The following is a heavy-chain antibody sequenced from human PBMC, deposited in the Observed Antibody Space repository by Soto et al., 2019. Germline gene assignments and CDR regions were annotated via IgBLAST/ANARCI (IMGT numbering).Heavy chain of an antibody. CDR2: IYYNGIT. V-gene: IGHV4-31*03. Sequence: QVQLQESGPRLVKPSQTLSLTCSVSGDSVDQRNYYWTWIRQRPGKGLEWLGNIYYNGITFYNSSLNTRLSISIDTSKNQVSPKGTSVTAADPAMYFCAQDKGYHDFWSASNFYYCLDVWGQGTTVTVSS. CDR3: AQDKGYHDFWSASNFYYCLDV. J-gene: IGHJ6*02. CDR1: GDSVDQRNYY. D-gene: IGHD3-3*01.